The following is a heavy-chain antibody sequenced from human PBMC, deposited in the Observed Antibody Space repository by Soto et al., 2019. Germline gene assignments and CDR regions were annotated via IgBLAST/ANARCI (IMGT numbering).Heavy chain of an antibody. CDR1: GFNFATYS. CDR3: ARYTAVADPYYFDY. Sequence: PGGSLRLSCAASGFNFATYSMSWVRQAPGKGLEWVAGISDGVDRAYYGDSVKGRFTISRDTSKNMLYLHMNSLRAEDTAIYYCARYTAVADPYYFDYWAREPWSPSP. D-gene: IGHD6-19*01. V-gene: IGHV3-23*01. CDR2: ISDGVDRA. J-gene: IGHJ4*02.